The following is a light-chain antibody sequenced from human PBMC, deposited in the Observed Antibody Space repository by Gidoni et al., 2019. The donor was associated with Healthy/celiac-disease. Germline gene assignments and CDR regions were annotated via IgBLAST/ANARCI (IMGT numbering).Light chain of an antibody. Sequence: QSVLTQRPSASGAPGQRVTISCSGRSSKIGSNTVNWYQQRPGTAPKLLIYSNNQRPSGVPDRFSGSKSGTSASLAIIRLQSDDEADYYCAAWDDSLNGWVFGGGTKLTVL. CDR3: AAWDDSLNGWV. J-gene: IGLJ3*02. CDR2: SNN. CDR1: SSKIGSNT. V-gene: IGLV1-44*01.